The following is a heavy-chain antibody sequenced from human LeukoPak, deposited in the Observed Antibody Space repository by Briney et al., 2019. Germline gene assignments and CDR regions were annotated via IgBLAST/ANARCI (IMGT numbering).Heavy chain of an antibody. CDR3: ARDLSSGWLDY. CDR1: GFTFSSYA. V-gene: IGHV3-30*04. D-gene: IGHD6-19*01. J-gene: IGHJ4*02. CDR2: ISYDGSNK. Sequence: GGSLRLSCAASGFTFSSYAMHWVRQAPGKGLEWVAVISYDGSNKYYADSVKGRFTISRDNPKNTLYLQMNSLRAEDTAVYYCARDLSSGWLDYWGQGTLVTVSS.